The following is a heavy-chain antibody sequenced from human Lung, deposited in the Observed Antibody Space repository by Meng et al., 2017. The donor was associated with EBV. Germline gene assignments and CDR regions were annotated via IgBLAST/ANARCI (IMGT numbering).Heavy chain of an antibody. V-gene: IGHV4-4*02. Sequence: QVQLSGSGPGPVKPSETLLLTCAVSGGSISSVYWWTWVRQAPGKGLEWIGEIYHSGSTNYNPSLKSRVTISVDKSKNQFSLKLTSVTAADTAVYYCARGGYYSFDYWGQGTLVTVSS. J-gene: IGHJ4*02. CDR1: GGSISSVYW. CDR2: IYHSGST. D-gene: IGHD5-18*01. CDR3: ARGGYYSFDY.